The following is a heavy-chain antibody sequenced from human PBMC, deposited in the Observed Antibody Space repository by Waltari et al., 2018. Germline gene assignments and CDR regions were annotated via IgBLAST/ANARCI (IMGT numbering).Heavy chain of an antibody. Sequence: QVQLVQSGAEVKKPGSSVKVSCKASGGTFSSYAISWVRQAPGRGLEWMGGIIPIFGTANYAQKFQGRVTMTADESTSTAYMELSSLRSEDTAVYYCARGSIVVVAAPQYNWFDPWGQGTLVTVSS. CDR3: ARGSIVVVAAPQYNWFDP. D-gene: IGHD2-15*01. CDR2: IIPIFGTA. V-gene: IGHV1-69*12. CDR1: GGTFSSYA. J-gene: IGHJ5*02.